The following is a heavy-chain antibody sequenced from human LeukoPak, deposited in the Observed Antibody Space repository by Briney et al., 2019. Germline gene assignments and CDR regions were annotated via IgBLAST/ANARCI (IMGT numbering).Heavy chain of an antibody. CDR2: ISHNGSTK. J-gene: IGHJ4*02. CDR1: GFTFSSYA. Sequence: PGRSLRLSCAASGFTFSSYALHWVRQAPGKGLEWVAVISHNGSTKYYADSVKGRFTISRDNSKNTLYLQMSSLRAEDTAVYYCARGVSLHRILFSDCWGRGTLVTVS. D-gene: IGHD2-15*01. V-gene: IGHV3-30-3*01. CDR3: ARGVSLHRILFSDC.